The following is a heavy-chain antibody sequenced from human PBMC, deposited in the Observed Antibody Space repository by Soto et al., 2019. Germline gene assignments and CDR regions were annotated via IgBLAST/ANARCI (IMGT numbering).Heavy chain of an antibody. CDR2: INHSGST. V-gene: IGHV4-34*01. Sequence: SETLSLTCVIYGRSFSGYYWSWIRQPPGKGLEWIGDINHSGSTNYNPSLKSRVTISVDRSKNQFSLKLSSVTAADTAVYYCARRGYSGYNYFDYWGQGTLVTVSS. D-gene: IGHD5-12*01. CDR1: GRSFSGYY. CDR3: ARRGYSGYNYFDY. J-gene: IGHJ4*02.